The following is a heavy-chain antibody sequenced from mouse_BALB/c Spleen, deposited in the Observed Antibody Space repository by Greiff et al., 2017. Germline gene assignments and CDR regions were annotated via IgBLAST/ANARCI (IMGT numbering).Heavy chain of an antibody. CDR3: AREYGNYDYYAMDY. CDR1: GFTFSSYG. V-gene: IGHV5-6-3*01. CDR2: INSNGGST. Sequence: DVKLVESGGGLVQPGGSLKLSCAASGFTFSSYGMSWVRQTPDKRLELVATINSNGGSTYYPDSVKGRFTISRDNAKNTLYLQMSSLKSEDTAMYYCAREYGNYDYYAMDYWGQGTSVTVSS. J-gene: IGHJ4*01. D-gene: IGHD2-10*02.